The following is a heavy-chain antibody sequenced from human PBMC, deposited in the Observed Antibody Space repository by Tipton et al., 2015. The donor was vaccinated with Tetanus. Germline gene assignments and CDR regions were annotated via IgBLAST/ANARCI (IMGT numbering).Heavy chain of an antibody. V-gene: IGHV4-38-2*01. CDR2: IYHSGST. D-gene: IGHD6-13*01. CDR3: ARIGDYSSSRLGHYYGMDV. Sequence: TLSLTCAVSGYSISSGYYWGWIRQPPGKGLEWIGSIYHSGSTYYNPSLKSRVTISVDTSKNQFSLKLSSVTAADTAVYYCARIGDYSSSRLGHYYGMDVWGQGTTVTVSS. J-gene: IGHJ6*02. CDR1: GYSISSGYY.